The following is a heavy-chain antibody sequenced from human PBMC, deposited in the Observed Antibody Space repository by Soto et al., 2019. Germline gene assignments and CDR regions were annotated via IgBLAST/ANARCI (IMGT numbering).Heavy chain of an antibody. D-gene: IGHD3-22*01. Sequence: QLQLQESGSGLVKPSQTLSLTCAVSGGSISSGGYSWSWIRQPPGKGLEWIGYIYHSGSTYYNPSLKSRVTISVDRSKNQFSLKLSSVTAADTAVYYCARAATYYYDSSGYPSTVFDYWGQGTLVTVSS. J-gene: IGHJ4*02. V-gene: IGHV4-30-2*01. CDR2: IYHSGST. CDR1: GGSISSGGYS. CDR3: ARAATYYYDSSGYPSTVFDY.